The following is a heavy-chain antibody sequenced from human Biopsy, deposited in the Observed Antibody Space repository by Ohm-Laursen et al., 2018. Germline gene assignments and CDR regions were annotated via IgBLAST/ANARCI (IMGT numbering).Heavy chain of an antibody. V-gene: IGHV3-21*01. CDR2: IKSSENYT. CDR1: GFRFSLYS. CDR3: ATDFGYCGNNVYSSDFYYGMDV. J-gene: IGHJ6*02. D-gene: IGHD5/OR15-5a*01. Sequence: SLRLSCAASGFRFSLYSMNWVRQAPGKGLEWVSSIKSSENYTYYADSVKGRFIISRDNAKNSLYLQMNGLRVEDTAVYYCATDFGYCGNNVYSSDFYYGMDVWGQGTTVTVSS.